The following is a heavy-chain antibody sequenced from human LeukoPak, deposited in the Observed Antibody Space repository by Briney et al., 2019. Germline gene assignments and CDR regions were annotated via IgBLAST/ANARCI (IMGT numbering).Heavy chain of an antibody. J-gene: IGHJ4*02. CDR3: TRWPLDTSWYYFDY. V-gene: IGHV3-21*01. CDR1: RFTFSTYS. D-gene: IGHD2-2*01. CDR2: ISFSSDYI. Sequence: PGGSLRLSCAASRFTFSTYSMNWVRQAPGKGLEWVSSISFSSDYIYYADSVKGRFTISRDDAKNSLYLQMNSLRVEDTAVYYCTRWPLDTSWYYFDYWGQGTLVTVSS.